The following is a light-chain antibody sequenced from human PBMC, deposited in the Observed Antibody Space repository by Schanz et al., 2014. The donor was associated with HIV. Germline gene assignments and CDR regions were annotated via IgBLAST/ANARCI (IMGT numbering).Light chain of an antibody. CDR1: QSVSSN. Sequence: IVMTQSPATLSLSPGERATLSCRASQSVSSNLAWYQQKRDQPPRLVIYATSSRAAGIPDRFSGTGSGTDFTLTISRLEPEDFAVYYCQQYNSWPRTFGQGTKVEIK. CDR2: ATS. V-gene: IGKV3D-15*01. J-gene: IGKJ1*01. CDR3: QQYNSWPRT.